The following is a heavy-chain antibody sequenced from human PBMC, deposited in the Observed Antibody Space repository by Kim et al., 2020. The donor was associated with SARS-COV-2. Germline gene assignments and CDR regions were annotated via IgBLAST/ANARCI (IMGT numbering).Heavy chain of an antibody. J-gene: IGHJ6*02. CDR3: AADPLGLLSYSYYGMDV. CDR1: GFTFTSSA. D-gene: IGHD2-21*02. V-gene: IGHV1-58*01. Sequence: SVKVSCKASGFTFTSSAVQWVRQARGQRLEWIGWIVVGSGNTNYAQKFQERVTITRDMSTSTAYMELSSLRSEDTAVYYCAADPLGLLSYSYYGMDVWGQGTTVTVSS. CDR2: IVVGSGNT.